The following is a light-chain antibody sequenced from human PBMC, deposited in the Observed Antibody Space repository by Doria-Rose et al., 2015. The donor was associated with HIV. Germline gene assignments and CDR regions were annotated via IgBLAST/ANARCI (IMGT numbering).Light chain of an antibody. Sequence: EIVLTQSPGTLSLSPGERATLSCRASRSFSSTYLAWYQQKPGQAPSLLIYDGSTRATGIPDRFSASWSGTDFTLTINRLEPEDFALYYCRQYGSSWSFGQGTKGEL. CDR2: DGS. J-gene: IGKJ1*01. CDR3: RQYGSSWS. V-gene: IGKV3-20*01. CDR1: RSFSSTY.